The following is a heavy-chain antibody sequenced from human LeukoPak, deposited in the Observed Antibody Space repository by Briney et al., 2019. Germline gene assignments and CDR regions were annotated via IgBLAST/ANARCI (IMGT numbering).Heavy chain of an antibody. CDR3: ARSDLELRYFDWFFPRGGDFDY. CDR2: ISAYNGNT. V-gene: IGHV1-18*01. J-gene: IGHJ4*02. CDR1: GYCFTSYG. D-gene: IGHD3-9*01. Sequence: ASVKVSCKASGYCFTSYGISGVRQAPGQGLEWMGWISAYNGNTNYAQKLRGRVTMTTDTSTSTAYMALRSLRSDDTAVYYCARSDLELRYFDWFFPRGGDFDYWGQGTLVTVSS.